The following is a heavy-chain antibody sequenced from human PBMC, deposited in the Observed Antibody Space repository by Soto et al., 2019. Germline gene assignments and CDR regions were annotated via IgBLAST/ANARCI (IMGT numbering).Heavy chain of an antibody. D-gene: IGHD4-4*01. Sequence: GGSLRLSCAASGFTFNTYWMSWVRQAPGKGLEWVANIKQDGSEEYYVDSVKGRFTISRDNAENSLYLQMNSLRTDDTAVYYWSRIDVTITLLDKWGQGALVTGSS. CDR3: SRIDVTITLLDK. J-gene: IGHJ4*02. CDR2: IKQDGSEE. CDR1: GFTFNTYW. V-gene: IGHV3-7*01.